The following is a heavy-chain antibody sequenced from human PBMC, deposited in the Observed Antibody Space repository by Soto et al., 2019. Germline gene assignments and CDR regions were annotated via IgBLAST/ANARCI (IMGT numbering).Heavy chain of an antibody. Sequence: ETLSLTCTVSGGSISSSSYYWGWIRQPPGKGLEWIGSIYYSGSTFYNPSLKSRVTISVDTSKNQFSLKLNSVTAADTAVYYCATYIRDGYRYFDYWGQGTLVTVSS. CDR2: IYYSGST. V-gene: IGHV4-39*01. CDR1: GGSISSSSYY. CDR3: ATYIRDGYRYFDY. D-gene: IGHD5-12*01. J-gene: IGHJ4*02.